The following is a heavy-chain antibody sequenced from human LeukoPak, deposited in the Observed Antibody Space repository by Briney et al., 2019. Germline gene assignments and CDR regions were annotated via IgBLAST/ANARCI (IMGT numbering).Heavy chain of an antibody. J-gene: IGHJ4*02. CDR3: ARGACSGGSCLDS. V-gene: IGHV4-34*01. CDR1: GGSFSGYY. Sequence: PSETLSLTCAVYGGSFSGYYWSWIRQPPGKGLEWIGEINHSGSTNYNPSLKSRVTISVDTSKNQFSLKLSSVTAADTAVYYCARGACSGGSCLDSWGQGTLVTVSS. CDR2: INHSGST. D-gene: IGHD2-15*01.